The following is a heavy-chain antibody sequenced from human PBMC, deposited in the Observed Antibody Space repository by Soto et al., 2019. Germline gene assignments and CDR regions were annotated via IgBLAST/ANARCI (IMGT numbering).Heavy chain of an antibody. V-gene: IGHV1-69*06. CDR2: IIPIFGTA. J-gene: IGHJ6*02. CDR1: GGTFSSYA. D-gene: IGHD6-6*01. Sequence: SVKVSCKASGGTFSSYAISWVRQAPGQGLEWMGGIIPIFGTANYAQKFQGRVTITADKSTSTAYMELGSLRSEDPAVYYCARAREYSSSPEPLIYGMDVWGQGTTVTVSS. CDR3: ARAREYSSSPEPLIYGMDV.